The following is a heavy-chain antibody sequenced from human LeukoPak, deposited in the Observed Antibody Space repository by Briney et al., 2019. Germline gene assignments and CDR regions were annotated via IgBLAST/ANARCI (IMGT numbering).Heavy chain of an antibody. CDR3: ARASGYYDSSGYYYGAYYFDY. CDR2: MNPNSGNT. J-gene: IGHJ4*02. Sequence: GASVKVSCKASGYTFTSYDINWVRQATGQGLEWMGWMNPNSGNTGYAQKFQGRVTMTRNTSISTAYMELSSLRSEDTAVYYCARASGYYDSSGYYYGAYYFDYWGQGTLVTVSS. D-gene: IGHD3-22*01. CDR1: GYTFTSYD. V-gene: IGHV1-8*01.